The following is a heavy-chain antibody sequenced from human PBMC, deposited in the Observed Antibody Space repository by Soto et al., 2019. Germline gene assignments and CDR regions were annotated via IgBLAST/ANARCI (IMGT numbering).Heavy chain of an antibody. Sequence: QVQVVESGGGVVQPGRSLTLSCAASGFTFSTYGMHWVRQAPGKGLEWVAIISYDGSDKRYADSVKGRFAISRDNSMNTLYLQLNSLRAEDTAVYYCAKDIHAGRDGYNYGADYWGQGTLVTVSS. CDR2: ISYDGSDK. V-gene: IGHV3-30*18. CDR3: AKDIHAGRDGYNYGADY. D-gene: IGHD1-1*01. CDR1: GFTFSTYG. J-gene: IGHJ4*02.